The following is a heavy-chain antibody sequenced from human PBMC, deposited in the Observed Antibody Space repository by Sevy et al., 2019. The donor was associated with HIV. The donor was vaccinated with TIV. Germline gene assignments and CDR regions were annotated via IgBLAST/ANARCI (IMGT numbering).Heavy chain of an antibody. CDR2: ISAYNGNT. D-gene: IGHD3-3*01. Sequence: ASVKVSCKASGYTFTSYGISWVRQAPGQGLEWMGWISAYNGNTNYAQKLQGRVTMTTDTSTSTAYMELRSLRSDDTAVYYCARDLAITIFGVVTWYGMDVWGQRTTVTVSS. V-gene: IGHV1-18*01. CDR3: ARDLAITIFGVVTWYGMDV. CDR1: GYTFTSYG. J-gene: IGHJ6*02.